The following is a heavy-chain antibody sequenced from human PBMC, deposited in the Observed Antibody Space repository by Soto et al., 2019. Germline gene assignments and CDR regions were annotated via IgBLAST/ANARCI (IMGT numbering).Heavy chain of an antibody. J-gene: IGHJ4*02. CDR3: ARGRDYYDSSGYYF. CDR2: ISSSSSTI. D-gene: IGHD3-22*01. V-gene: IGHV3-48*02. Sequence: GGSLRLSCAASGFTFSSYSMNWVRQAPGKGLEWVSYISSSSSTIYYADSVKGRFTISRDNAKNSLYLQMNSLRDEDTAVYYCARGRDYYDSSGYYFRGQGTLVTVSS. CDR1: GFTFSSYS.